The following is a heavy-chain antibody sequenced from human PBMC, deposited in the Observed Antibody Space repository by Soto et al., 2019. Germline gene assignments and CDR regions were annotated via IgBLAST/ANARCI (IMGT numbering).Heavy chain of an antibody. CDR2: IIPIFGTA. J-gene: IGHJ6*02. Sequence: QVQLVQSGAEVKKPGSSVTVSCKASGGTFSSYAISWVRQAPGQGLEWMGGIIPIFGTANYAQKFQGRVTITADESTSTADMELSSLRSEDTAVSYCARERSSSIYSYYGMDVWGQGTTVTVSS. CDR1: GGTFSSYA. V-gene: IGHV1-69*01. D-gene: IGHD6-6*01. CDR3: ARERSSSIYSYYGMDV.